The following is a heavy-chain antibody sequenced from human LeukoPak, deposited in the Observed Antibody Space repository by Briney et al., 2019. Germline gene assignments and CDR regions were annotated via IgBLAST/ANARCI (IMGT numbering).Heavy chain of an antibody. CDR3: ARDREAAFDY. V-gene: IGHV1-2*02. Sequence: ASVKVSCKASGYTLSEYAVTWVRQAPGQGLEWMGWINPNSGGTNYAQKFQGRVTMTRDTSISTAYMELSRLRSDDTAVYYCARDREAAFDYWGQGTLVTVSS. J-gene: IGHJ4*02. CDR1: GYTLSEYA. D-gene: IGHD6-25*01. CDR2: INPNSGGT.